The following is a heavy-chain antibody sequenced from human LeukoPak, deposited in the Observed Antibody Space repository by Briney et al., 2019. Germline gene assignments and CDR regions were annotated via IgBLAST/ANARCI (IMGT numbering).Heavy chain of an antibody. CDR1: GGSFSGYY. V-gene: IGHV4-34*01. Sequence: PSETLSLTCAVYGGSFSGYYWSWIRQPPGKGLEWIGEINHSGSTNYNPSLKSRVTISVDTSKNQFSLKLSSVTAADTAVYYCARVGYGSGSNHLDYWGQGTLVTVSS. CDR3: ARVGYGSGSNHLDY. J-gene: IGHJ4*02. CDR2: INHSGST. D-gene: IGHD3-10*01.